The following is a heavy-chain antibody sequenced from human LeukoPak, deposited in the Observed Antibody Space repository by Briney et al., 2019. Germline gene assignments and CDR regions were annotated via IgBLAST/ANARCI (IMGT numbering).Heavy chain of an antibody. J-gene: IGHJ4*02. Sequence: ASVKVSCKASGGTFSSYAISWVRQAPGQGLEWMGWISPYNGNTNYAQRLQGRVTMTTDTSTRTAYMELRSLRSDDTAVYYCARERELRRGTVAAMVMYYFDYWGQGTLVTVSS. V-gene: IGHV1-18*01. D-gene: IGHD5-18*01. CDR3: ARERELRRGTVAAMVMYYFDY. CDR1: GGTFSSYA. CDR2: ISPYNGNT.